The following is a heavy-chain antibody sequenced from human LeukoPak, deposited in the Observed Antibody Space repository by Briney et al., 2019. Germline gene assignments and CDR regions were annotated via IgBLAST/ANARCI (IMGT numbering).Heavy chain of an antibody. D-gene: IGHD3-3*01. J-gene: IGHJ4*02. Sequence: PGGSLGLSCAASGFTFGTYAMSWVRQAPGKGLEWVSAISGGGGGTYSADSVKGRFTISRDNSKNTLYLQMNSLRAEDTAVYYCAKSIFGVFRGFDYWGQGTLVTVSS. CDR2: ISGGGGGT. V-gene: IGHV3-23*01. CDR1: GFTFGTYA. CDR3: AKSIFGVFRGFDY.